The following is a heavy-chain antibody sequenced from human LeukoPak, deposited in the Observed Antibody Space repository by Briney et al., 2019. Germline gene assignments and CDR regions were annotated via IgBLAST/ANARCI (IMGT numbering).Heavy chain of an antibody. V-gene: IGHV3-30*02. CDR2: IRYDGSNK. Sequence: PGGSLRLSCAASGFTFSSNGMHWVRQAPGKGLEWVAFIRYDGSNKYYTDSVKGRFTISRDNSKNTLYLQMNSLRAEDTAVYYCAKDQYSSSYYFDYWGQGTLVTVSS. J-gene: IGHJ4*02. CDR1: GFTFSSNG. CDR3: AKDQYSSSYYFDY. D-gene: IGHD6-6*01.